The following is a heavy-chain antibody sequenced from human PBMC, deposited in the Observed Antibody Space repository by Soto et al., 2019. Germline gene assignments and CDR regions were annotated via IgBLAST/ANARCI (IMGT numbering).Heavy chain of an antibody. Sequence: EVQLVESGGGLVQPGGSLRLSCAASGFTFSSYWMSWVRQAPGKGLEWVANIKQDGSEKYYVDSVKGRFTISRDNAKNSLYLQMNSLRAEATDFYYCARSGLRSTWFWGQGTMVTVSS. CDR2: IKQDGSEK. V-gene: IGHV3-7*01. CDR1: GFTFSSYW. D-gene: IGHD1-26*01. J-gene: IGHJ4*02. CDR3: ARSGLRSTWF.